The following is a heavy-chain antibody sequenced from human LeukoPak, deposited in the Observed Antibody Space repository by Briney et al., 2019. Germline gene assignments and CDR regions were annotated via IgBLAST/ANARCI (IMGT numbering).Heavy chain of an antibody. D-gene: IGHD3-10*01. CDR1: GISLSNYA. Sequence: PGGSLRLSCVVSGISLSNYAMTWVCQAPGKGLEGVSYISERSGSTTYADSVKGRFTISRDTSLNTLYLQMNNLRAEDTAVYFCAKRGVVIRGLLVIGYHQEAYHYDFWGQGVLVTVSS. V-gene: IGHV3-23*01. CDR3: AKRGVVIRGLLVIGYHQEAYHYDF. CDR2: ISERSGST. J-gene: IGHJ4*02.